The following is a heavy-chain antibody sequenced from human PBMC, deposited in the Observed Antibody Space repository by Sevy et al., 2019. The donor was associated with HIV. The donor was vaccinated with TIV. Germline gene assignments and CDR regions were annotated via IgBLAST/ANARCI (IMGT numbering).Heavy chain of an antibody. CDR2: IWYDGSNK. CDR1: GFILSSYG. D-gene: IGHD6-19*01. Sequence: GGSLRLSCAASGFILSSYGMHWVRQAPGKGLEWVAIIWYDGSNKKYAYSVKGRFSISRDNSKNTLYLQMNGLRADETAVYYCAREGIAVAGIGYYFDYWGQGTLVTVSS. CDR3: AREGIAVAGIGYYFDY. V-gene: IGHV3-33*01. J-gene: IGHJ4*02.